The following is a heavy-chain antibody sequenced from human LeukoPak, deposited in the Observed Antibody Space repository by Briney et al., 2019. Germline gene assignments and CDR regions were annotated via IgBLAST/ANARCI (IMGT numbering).Heavy chain of an antibody. V-gene: IGHV3-23*01. J-gene: IGHJ4*02. D-gene: IGHD1-14*01. CDR1: GFTFSSYA. CDR2: ISGSGDST. Sequence: GGSLRLSCTASGFTFSSYAMSWVRQVPGKGLEWVSTISGSGDSTYYADSVKGRFAISRDNSKNTLYLQMNSLRAEDTAVYYCAKNRIGNQLPRVFDYWGQGTLVTVSS. CDR3: AKNRIGNQLPRVFDY.